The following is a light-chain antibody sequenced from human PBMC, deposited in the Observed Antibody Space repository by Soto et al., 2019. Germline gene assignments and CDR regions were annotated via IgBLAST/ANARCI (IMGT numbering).Light chain of an antibody. CDR3: AAWDDSLKGWV. Sequence: QLVLTQPPSASGTPGQRVTISCSGSTSNIGSKTVNWYQQLPGMAPKLLIYSDNQRPSEVPDRFSGSKSGTSASLAISGLQSGDEADYYCAAWDDSLKGWVFGGGTKLTVL. J-gene: IGLJ3*02. V-gene: IGLV1-44*01. CDR1: TSNIGSKT. CDR2: SDN.